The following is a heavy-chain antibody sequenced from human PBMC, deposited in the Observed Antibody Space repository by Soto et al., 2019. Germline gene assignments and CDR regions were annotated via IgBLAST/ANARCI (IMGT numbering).Heavy chain of an antibody. D-gene: IGHD3-16*01. Sequence: EVQLVESGGGLIQPGGSLRLSCAASGFTVSSNYMSWVRQAPGKGLEWVSVIYSGGSTYYADSVKGRFTISRDNSKNTLYIQMNSLRAEDTAVYYCARERDGAPFDYWGQGTLVTVSS. CDR3: ARERDGAPFDY. CDR2: IYSGGST. J-gene: IGHJ4*02. CDR1: GFTVSSNY. V-gene: IGHV3-53*01.